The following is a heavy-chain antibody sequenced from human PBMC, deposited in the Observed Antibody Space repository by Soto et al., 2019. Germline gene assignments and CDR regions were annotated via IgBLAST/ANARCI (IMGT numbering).Heavy chain of an antibody. D-gene: IGHD3-10*01. J-gene: IGHJ4*02. V-gene: IGHV1-18*01. Sequence: QVPMVTSGSEVKKPGASVKVSCKASGYTFTSYGISWVRQAPGQGLEWMGWISAYNGNTNYAQKLQGRVTMTTDTSTRIAHMQMRSLRSDDTAVYYCPIELIYGSGSYYRGQRTLVTVSS. CDR3: PIELIYGSGSYY. CDR1: GYTFTSYG. CDR2: ISAYNGNT.